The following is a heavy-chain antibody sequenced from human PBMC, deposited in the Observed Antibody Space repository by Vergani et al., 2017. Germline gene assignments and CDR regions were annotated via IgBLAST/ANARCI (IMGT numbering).Heavy chain of an antibody. CDR2: INEDGSHT. CDR3: AREYIVVVPAAKSGVVDWFDP. D-gene: IGHD2-2*01. CDR1: GFTFSKYW. Sequence: EVQLVESGGGLVQPGGSLRISCAASGFTFSKYWMTWVRQAPGKGLEWVAKINEDGSHTYHVGSVRGRFTISRDNAKNSLDLQMNSLRAEDTAVYYCAREYIVVVPAAKSGVVDWFDPWGQGTLVTVSS. J-gene: IGHJ5*02. V-gene: IGHV3-7*01.